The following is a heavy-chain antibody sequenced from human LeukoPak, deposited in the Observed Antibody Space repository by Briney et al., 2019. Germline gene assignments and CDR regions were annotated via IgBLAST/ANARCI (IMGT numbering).Heavy chain of an antibody. J-gene: IGHJ4*02. CDR1: GFTFSSYA. D-gene: IGHD3-3*01. Sequence: GGSLRLSCAASGFTFSSYAMSWVRQAPGKGLEWVSVISGSGGTTYYADSVKGRFTISRDNSKNTLYLQMNSLRAEDTAVYYCTRRYYDFWRAFDYWGQGTLDTVSS. V-gene: IGHV3-23*01. CDR2: ISGSGGTT. CDR3: TRRYYDFWRAFDY.